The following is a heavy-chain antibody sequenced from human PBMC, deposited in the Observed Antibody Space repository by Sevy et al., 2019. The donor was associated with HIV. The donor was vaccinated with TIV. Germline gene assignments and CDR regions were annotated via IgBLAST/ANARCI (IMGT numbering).Heavy chain of an antibody. CDR1: GFTFSSYG. Sequence: GGSLRLSCAASGFTFSSYGMHWVRQAPGKGLEWVAFIRYDGSNKYYADSVKGRFTISRDNSKNTLYLQMNSLRAEDTAVYYCAKDPGSTNNSSSWYQGWLDPWGQGTLVTVSS. CDR3: AKDPGSTNNSSSWYQGWLDP. J-gene: IGHJ5*02. CDR2: IRYDGSNK. V-gene: IGHV3-30*02. D-gene: IGHD6-13*01.